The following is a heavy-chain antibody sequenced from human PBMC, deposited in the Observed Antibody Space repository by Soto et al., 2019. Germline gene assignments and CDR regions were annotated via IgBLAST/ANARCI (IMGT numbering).Heavy chain of an antibody. CDR1: GYTFTSYA. CDR2: INAGNGNT. CDR3: ARVVGIAVDDY. J-gene: IGHJ4*02. D-gene: IGHD6-19*01. V-gene: IGHV1-3*01. Sequence: QVQLVQSGAEVKKPGASVKVSCKASGYTFTSYAMHWVRQAPGQRLEWMGWINAGNGNTKYSQKFQGRVTITRDTSASTAYMELSSLRSEDTAFYYCARVVGIAVDDYWGQGTLVTFSS.